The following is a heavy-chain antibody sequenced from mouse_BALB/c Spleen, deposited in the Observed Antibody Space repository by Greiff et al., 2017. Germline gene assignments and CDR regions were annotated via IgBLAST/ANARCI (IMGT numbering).Heavy chain of an antibody. CDR3: SIYYGAWFAY. V-gene: IGHV14-4*02. CDR2: IDPENGDT. J-gene: IGHJ3*01. D-gene: IGHD2-1*01. Sequence: EVMLVESGAELVRSGASVKLSCTASGFNIKDYYMHWVKQRPEQGLEWIGWIDPENGDTEYAPKFQGKATMTADTSSNTAYLQRSSLTSEDTAVYYCSIYYGAWFAYWGQGTLVTVSA. CDR1: GFNIKDYY.